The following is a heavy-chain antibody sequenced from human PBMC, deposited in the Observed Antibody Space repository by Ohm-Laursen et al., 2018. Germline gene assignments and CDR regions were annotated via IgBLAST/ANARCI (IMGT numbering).Heavy chain of an antibody. V-gene: IGHV3-23*01. J-gene: IGHJ4*02. Sequence: SLRLSCAASGFTFISYAMSWVRQAPGKGLEWVSAISGSGGSTYYADTVKGRFTISRDNSKNTLYLQMNSLRAEDTAVYYCAKFGPGRTLGYWGQGTLVTVSS. CDR1: GFTFISYA. CDR3: AKFGPGRTLGY. D-gene: IGHD3/OR15-3a*01. CDR2: ISGSGGST.